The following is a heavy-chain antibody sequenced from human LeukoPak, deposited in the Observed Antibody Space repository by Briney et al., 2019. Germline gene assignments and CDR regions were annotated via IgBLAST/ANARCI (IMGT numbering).Heavy chain of an antibody. V-gene: IGHV1-8*01. CDR2: MNPNSGNT. J-gene: IGHJ6*03. Sequence: ASVKVSCKASGYTFTSYDINWVRQATGQGLEWMGWMNPNSGNTGYAQKFQGRVTMTRNTSISTAYMELSSLRSEDTAVYYCAREPQGYYYDSSGAYYMDVWGKGTTVIISS. D-gene: IGHD3-22*01. CDR1: GYTFTSYD. CDR3: AREPQGYYYDSSGAYYMDV.